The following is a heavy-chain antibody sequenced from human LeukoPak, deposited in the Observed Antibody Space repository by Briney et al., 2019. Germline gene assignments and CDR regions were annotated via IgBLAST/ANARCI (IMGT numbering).Heavy chain of an antibody. CDR1: GYTFTSYY. V-gene: IGHV1-46*01. CDR2: INPSGGST. CDR3: ARHDPSSNFDY. D-gene: IGHD6-19*01. J-gene: IGHJ4*02. Sequence: ASVKVSCKASGYTFTSYYMHWVRQAPGQGLEWMGIINPSGGSTSYAQKFQGRVTMTRNTSISTAYMELSSLRSEDTAVYYCARHDPSSNFDYWGQGTLVTVSS.